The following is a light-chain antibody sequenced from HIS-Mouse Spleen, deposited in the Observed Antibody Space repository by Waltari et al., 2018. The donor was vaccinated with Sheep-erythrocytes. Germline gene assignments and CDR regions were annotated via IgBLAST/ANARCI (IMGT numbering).Light chain of an antibody. CDR3: CSYAGSSTPWV. CDR2: DGS. J-gene: IGLJ3*02. Sequence: QSALTQPASVSGSPGQSITISCTGTSSEVGSYNLVSWYQQHPCKAPTLVIYDGSKRTSGVSNRVAGSKSGNTASMTISGLQAEDEADYYCCSYAGSSTPWVFGGGTKLTVL. V-gene: IGLV2-23*01. CDR1: SSEVGSYNL.